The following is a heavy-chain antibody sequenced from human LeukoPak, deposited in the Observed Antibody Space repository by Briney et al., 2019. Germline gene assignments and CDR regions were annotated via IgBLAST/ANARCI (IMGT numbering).Heavy chain of an antibody. V-gene: IGHV4-59*01. J-gene: IGHJ5*02. D-gene: IGHD3-10*01. CDR2: IYYSGST. Sequence: PSETLSLTCTVSGGSISSYYWSWIRQPPGKGLEWIGYIYYSGSTNYNPSLKSRVTISVDTSKNQFSLKLSSVTAADTAVYYCAREGFGTVDWFDPWGQGTLVTVSS. CDR3: AREGFGTVDWFDP. CDR1: GGSISSYY.